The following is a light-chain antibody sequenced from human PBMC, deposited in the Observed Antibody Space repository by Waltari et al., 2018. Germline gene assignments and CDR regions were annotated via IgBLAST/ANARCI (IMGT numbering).Light chain of an antibody. CDR2: GAS. J-gene: IGKJ4*01. V-gene: IGKV3-15*01. CDR1: QSVRTN. Sequence: VLLTQSPASLSVSPGDTVILSCQASQSVRTNLVWYQQKAGQAPRTLIYGASTRASGVPSRFSGSGSETDFTLIISSLQSEDAAVYFCQQYHVWPPITFGGGTKLEI. CDR3: QQYHVWPPIT.